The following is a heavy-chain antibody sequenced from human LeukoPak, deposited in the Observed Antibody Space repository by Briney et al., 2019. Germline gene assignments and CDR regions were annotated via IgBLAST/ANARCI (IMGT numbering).Heavy chain of an antibody. J-gene: IGHJ3*01. CDR1: GFTFSSYN. Sequence: GGSLRLSCAASGFTFSSYNMNWVRQAPGKGLEWVSSISSSSSYIYYADSLKGRFTISRDNAKNSLFLQMNSLRAEDAAVYYCARISSSNWYNERGAFDVWGQGTMVTVSS. CDR2: ISSSSSYI. V-gene: IGHV3-21*01. D-gene: IGHD6-13*01. CDR3: ARISSSNWYNERGAFDV.